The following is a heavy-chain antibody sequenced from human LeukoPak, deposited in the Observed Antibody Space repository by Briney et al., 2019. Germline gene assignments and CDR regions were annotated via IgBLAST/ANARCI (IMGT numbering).Heavy chain of an antibody. CDR3: ASGSGSYRTPYYYMDV. V-gene: IGHV3-23*01. D-gene: IGHD3-10*01. Sequence: GGSLRLSSAASGFTFSSYVMSWVRQAPGKGLEWVSAISGSGGSTYYTDSVKGRFTISRDNSKNTLYLQMNSLRAEDTAVYYCASGSGSYRTPYYYMDVWGTGTTVTVSS. J-gene: IGHJ6*03. CDR1: GFTFSSYV. CDR2: ISGSGGST.